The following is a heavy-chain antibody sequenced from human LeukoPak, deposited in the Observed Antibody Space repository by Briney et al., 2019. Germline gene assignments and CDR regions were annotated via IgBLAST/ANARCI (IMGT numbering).Heavy chain of an antibody. V-gene: IGHV4-39*07. D-gene: IGHD1-7*01. J-gene: IGHJ3*02. CDR1: GGSIGSISYY. CDR3: ARDTGNYPHVAFDI. Sequence: PSETLSLTCTVSGGSIGSISYYWGWIRQPPGKGLEWIGNNYYSGSTYYNPSLKSRVTISVDTSKNQFSLKLSSVTAADTAVYCCARDTGNYPHVAFDIWGQGTLVTVSS. CDR2: NYYSGST.